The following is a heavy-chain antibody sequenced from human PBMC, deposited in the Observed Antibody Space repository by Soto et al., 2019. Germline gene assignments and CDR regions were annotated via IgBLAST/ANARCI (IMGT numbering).Heavy chain of an antibody. CDR2: ISGSGSDK. V-gene: IGHV3-11*01. CDR1: GFTFSDHY. CDR3: AGDVHYYASDY. Sequence: RRLSCATSGFTFSDHYMTWIRQAPGKGLEWISYISGSGSDKYYADSVKGRFTVSRDNAKNSLYLQMSSLRAEDTAVYYCAGDVHYYASDYWGQGTRVTVSA. D-gene: IGHD3-16*01. J-gene: IGHJ4*02.